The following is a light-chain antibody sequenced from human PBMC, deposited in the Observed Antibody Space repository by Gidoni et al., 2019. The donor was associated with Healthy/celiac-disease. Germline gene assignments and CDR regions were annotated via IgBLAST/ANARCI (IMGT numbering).Light chain of an antibody. CDR2: DAS. V-gene: IGKV3-11*01. CDR3: QQRSNWPGA. J-gene: IGKJ3*01. Sequence: EIVLTQSPATLSLSPGERATLSCRASQSVSSYLAWYQQKPGQAPSLLIYDASNRATGIPARFSGSGSGTDFTLTISSLEPEDFAVYYCQQRSNWPGAFXPXTKVDIK. CDR1: QSVSSY.